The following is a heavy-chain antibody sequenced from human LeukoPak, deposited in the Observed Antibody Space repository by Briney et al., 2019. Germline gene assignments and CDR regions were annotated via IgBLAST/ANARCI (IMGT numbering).Heavy chain of an antibody. V-gene: IGHV7-4-1*02. CDR3: ATLMVRGVIPY. CDR2: INTNTGNP. J-gene: IGHJ4*02. CDR1: GGTFSSYA. Sequence: ASVKVSCKASGGTFSSYAISWVRQAPGQGLEWMGWINTNTGNPTYAQGFTGRFVFSLDTSVSTAYLQISSLKAEDTAVYYCATLMVRGVIPYWGQGTLVTVSS. D-gene: IGHD3-10*01.